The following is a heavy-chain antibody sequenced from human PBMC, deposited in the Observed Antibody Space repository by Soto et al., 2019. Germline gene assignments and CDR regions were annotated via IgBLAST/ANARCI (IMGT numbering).Heavy chain of an antibody. CDR2: IIPIFGTA. V-gene: IGHV1-69*13. CDR1: GYTFTSYG. CDR3: APQLPRGEPDYYDSSGYYSDY. D-gene: IGHD3-22*01. Sequence: GASVKVSCKASGYTFTSYGISWARQAPGQGLEWMGGIIPIFGTANYAQKFQGRVTITADESTSTAYMELSSLRSEDTAVYYCAPQLPRGEPDYYDSSGYYSDYWGQGTLVTVSS. J-gene: IGHJ4*02.